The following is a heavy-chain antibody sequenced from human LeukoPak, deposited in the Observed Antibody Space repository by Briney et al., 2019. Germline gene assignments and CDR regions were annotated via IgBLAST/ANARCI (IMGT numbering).Heavy chain of an antibody. CDR1: GYTFTGYY. J-gene: IGHJ6*03. D-gene: IGHD3-10*01. CDR2: INPNSGGT. V-gene: IGHV1-2*02. CDR3: AXYETMVRDPLYYYYYMDV. Sequence: GASVKVSCKASGYTFTGYYMHWVRQAPGQGLEWMGWINPNSGGTNYAQKFQGRVTITADESTSTAYMELSSLRSEDTAVYYCAXYETMVRDPLYYYYYMDVWGKGTTVTISS.